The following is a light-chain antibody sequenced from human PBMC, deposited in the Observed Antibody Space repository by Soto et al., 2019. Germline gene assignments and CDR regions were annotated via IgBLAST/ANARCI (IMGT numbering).Light chain of an antibody. CDR3: QQRSNWPTIS. J-gene: IGKJ5*01. CDR2: DAS. Sequence: EIVLTQSPATLSLSPGERATLCCRASQSVSSYLAWYQQKPGQAPRLLIYDASNRATGIPARFSCSESGTDFTLTISSLEPEDFAVYYCQQRSNWPTISFGQGTRLEIK. V-gene: IGKV3-11*01. CDR1: QSVSSY.